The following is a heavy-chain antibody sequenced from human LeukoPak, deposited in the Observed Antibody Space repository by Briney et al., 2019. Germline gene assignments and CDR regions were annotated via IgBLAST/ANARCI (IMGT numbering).Heavy chain of an antibody. CDR3: ARVGYYASGPFSYFDY. D-gene: IGHD3-10*01. J-gene: IGHJ4*02. CDR2: INHGGRT. Sequence: SETLSLTCAVYGGPFSGYYWTWIRQPPGKGLEWIGEINHGGRTNYNPSLKSRVTVSLDTSKNQFSLKLSSVTAADTAVYYCARVGYYASGPFSYFDYWGQGTLVTVSS. V-gene: IGHV4-34*01. CDR1: GGPFSGYY.